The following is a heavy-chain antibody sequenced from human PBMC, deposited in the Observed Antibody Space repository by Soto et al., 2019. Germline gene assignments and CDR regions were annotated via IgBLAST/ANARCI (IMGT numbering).Heavy chain of an antibody. J-gene: IGHJ6*02. Sequence: PGGSLRLSCAASGFTFSSYGMHWVRQAPGKGLEWVAVIWYDGSNKYYADSVKGRFTISRDNSKNTLYLQMNSLRAEDTAVYYCERLAHSSSPLYGMDVWGQGTTVTVSS. CDR1: GFTFSSYG. V-gene: IGHV3-33*01. CDR3: ERLAHSSSPLYGMDV. D-gene: IGHD6-6*01. CDR2: IWYDGSNK.